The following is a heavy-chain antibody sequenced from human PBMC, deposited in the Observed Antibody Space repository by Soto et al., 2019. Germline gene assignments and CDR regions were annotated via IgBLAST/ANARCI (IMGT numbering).Heavy chain of an antibody. CDR2: ISFDGSIQ. V-gene: IGHV3-30*18. CDR3: AKEYVTTSAFDI. J-gene: IGHJ3*02. D-gene: IGHD1-1*01. Sequence: QVQLVESGGGVVQPGRSLRLSCAASRFTLSSNGMHWVRQAPGKGLEWVAFISFDGSIQYYADSVKGRFAISRDTSKNTLYLQMNSLRAEDTAVYYCAKEYVTTSAFDIWGQGTTITVSS. CDR1: RFTLSSNG.